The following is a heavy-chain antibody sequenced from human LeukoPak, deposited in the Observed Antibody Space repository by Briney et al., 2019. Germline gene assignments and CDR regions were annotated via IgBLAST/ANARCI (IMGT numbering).Heavy chain of an antibody. D-gene: IGHD6-25*01. Sequence: GGSLRLSCVASGFSFGTSTMCWIRQTPGRGLEWVSSISSSGSYLFYADSVRGRFSISRDNAISSLYLQIDSLRVDDTAVYYCARDSAAQHYFDSWGQGTLVSVSA. CDR3: ARDSAAQHYFDS. V-gene: IGHV3-21*01. CDR1: GFSFGTST. J-gene: IGHJ4*02. CDR2: ISSSGSYL.